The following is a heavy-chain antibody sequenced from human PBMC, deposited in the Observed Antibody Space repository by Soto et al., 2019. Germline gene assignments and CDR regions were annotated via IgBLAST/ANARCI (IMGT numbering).Heavy chain of an antibody. Sequence: ASVKVSCKASGGTFSSYAISWVRQAPGQGLELMGGIIPIFGTANYAQKFQGRVTITADKSTSTAYMELSSLRSEDTAVYYCARDLYYYDSSGYYPNNWFDPWGQGTLVTVYS. CDR2: IIPIFGTA. CDR3: ARDLYYYDSSGYYPNNWFDP. CDR1: GGTFSSYA. J-gene: IGHJ5*02. V-gene: IGHV1-69*06. D-gene: IGHD3-22*01.